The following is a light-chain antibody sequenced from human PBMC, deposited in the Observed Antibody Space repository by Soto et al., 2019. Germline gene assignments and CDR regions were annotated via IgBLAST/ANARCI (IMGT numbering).Light chain of an antibody. J-gene: IGKJ4*01. CDR2: GAS. CDR3: QQYGRSPLT. CDR1: QSVGSSY. Sequence: EIVLTQSPGTLSLSPGERATLSCRASQSVGSSYLAWYQHKPGQAPRLLIYGASSRATGIPDRFSGSGSGTDFTLTISRLEPEDFAVYYCQQYGRSPLTFGGGTKVEIK. V-gene: IGKV3-20*01.